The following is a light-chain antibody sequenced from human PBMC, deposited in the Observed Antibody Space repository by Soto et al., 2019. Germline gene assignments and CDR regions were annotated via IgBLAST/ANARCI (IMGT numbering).Light chain of an antibody. CDR3: HQRYNWPRVT. J-gene: IGKJ5*01. CDR1: QSVSNS. CDR2: DVS. V-gene: IGKV3-11*01. Sequence: ENVLTQSSAPLSLSSGERGPLSCRASQSVSNSLAWYQQKPGQPPRLLIYDVSNRATGIPARFSGSGSGTDFTLTITSLEPEDFAVYFCHQRYNWPRVTFGQGTRLEI.